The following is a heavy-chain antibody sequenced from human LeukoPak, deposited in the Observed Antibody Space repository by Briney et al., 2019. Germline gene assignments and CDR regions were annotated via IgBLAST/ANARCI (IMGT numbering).Heavy chain of an antibody. D-gene: IGHD1-26*01. CDR2: IHYSGST. Sequence: SETLSLTCIVSGGAISSYYWSWIRQPPGKGLEWIGYIHYSGSTNYNPSLKSRVTISGDTSKNQFSLKLSSVTAADTAVYYCARLMGATIGEGFDYWGQGTLVTVPS. CDR1: GGAISSYY. CDR3: ARLMGATIGEGFDY. V-gene: IGHV4-59*01. J-gene: IGHJ4*02.